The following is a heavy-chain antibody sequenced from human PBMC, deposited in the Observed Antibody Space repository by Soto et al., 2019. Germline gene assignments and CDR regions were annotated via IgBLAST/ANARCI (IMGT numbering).Heavy chain of an antibody. CDR1: GFTFSSYG. CDR3: AKAVGDYYYYGMDV. V-gene: IGHV3-30*18. CDR2: ISYDGSNK. J-gene: IGHJ6*02. Sequence: QVQLVESGGGVVQPGRSLRLSCAASGFTFSSYGMHWVRQAPGKGLEWVAVISYDGSNKYYADSVKGRFTISRDNSKNTLYLQMNSLRAEGTAVYYCAKAVGDYYYYGMDVWGQGTTVTVSS. D-gene: IGHD4-17*01.